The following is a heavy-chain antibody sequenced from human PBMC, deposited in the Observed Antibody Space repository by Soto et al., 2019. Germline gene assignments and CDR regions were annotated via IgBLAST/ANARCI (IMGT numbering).Heavy chain of an antibody. Sequence: VASVKVSCKASGYTFTSYGISWVRQAPGQGLEWMGWISAYNGNTNYAQKLQGRVTMTTDTSTSTAYMELRSLRSDDTAVYYCARTGVLYGGNSGLHAFDIWGQGTMVTVSS. D-gene: IGHD4-17*01. CDR1: GYTFTSYG. CDR2: ISAYNGNT. J-gene: IGHJ3*02. V-gene: IGHV1-18*04. CDR3: ARTGVLYGGNSGLHAFDI.